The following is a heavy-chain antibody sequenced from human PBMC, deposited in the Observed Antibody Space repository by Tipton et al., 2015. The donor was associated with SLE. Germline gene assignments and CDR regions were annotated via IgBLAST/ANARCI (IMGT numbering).Heavy chain of an antibody. Sequence: TLSLTCTVSGYSISSGFYWGWSRQPPGKGLEWSGSNYYSGSTYYNPSLKSRVTISVDTYKNQFSLKLSSVTAADTAVYYCARGRPGIAAAGTYDYWGQGTLIIVSS. D-gene: IGHD6-13*01. CDR1: GYSISSGFY. V-gene: IGHV4-38-2*02. CDR3: ARGRPGIAAAGTYDY. J-gene: IGHJ4*02. CDR2: NYYSGST.